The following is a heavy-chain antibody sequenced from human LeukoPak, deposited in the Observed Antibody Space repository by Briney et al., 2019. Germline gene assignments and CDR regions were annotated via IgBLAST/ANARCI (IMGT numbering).Heavy chain of an antibody. CDR1: GFTFSSFG. CDR2: IGGSGYPT. J-gene: IGHJ3*01. CDR3: AKLYSGTCL. Sequence: GGSLRLSCAASGFTFSSFGMSWVRQAPGKALEWVSSIGGSGYPTYYTASVKGRFTISRDNSKNTLDLQMNSLRAEDTAVYYCAKLYSGTCLWGQGTMVTVSS. D-gene: IGHD6-13*01. V-gene: IGHV3-23*01.